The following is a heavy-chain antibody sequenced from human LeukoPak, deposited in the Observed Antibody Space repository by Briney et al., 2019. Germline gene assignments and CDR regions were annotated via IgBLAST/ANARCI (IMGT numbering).Heavy chain of an antibody. D-gene: IGHD1-26*01. V-gene: IGHV5-51*01. CDR3: ARLSSGTDALYYFDY. CDR2: IYPGDSDT. Sequence: GESLKISCKGSGYSFTSYWIGWVRQMPGKGLEWMGIIYPGDSDTRYSPSFQGQVTISADKSISTAYLQWSSLKASDTAMYCCARLSSGTDALYYFDYWGQGTLVPVSS. J-gene: IGHJ4*02. CDR1: GYSFTSYW.